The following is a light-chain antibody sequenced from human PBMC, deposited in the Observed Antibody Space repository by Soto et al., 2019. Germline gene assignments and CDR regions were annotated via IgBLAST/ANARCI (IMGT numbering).Light chain of an antibody. J-gene: IGKJ1*01. Sequence: IQMTQSPSTLFASVGDRVTITCRATPSIGSWLAWYQQKPGKAPKFLIYKASTLASGVPSRFSGSGSGTEFTLNISSLQPDDFATYYCQQYETYWTFGQGTKVEIK. CDR2: KAS. CDR3: QQYETYWT. CDR1: PSIGSW. V-gene: IGKV1-5*03.